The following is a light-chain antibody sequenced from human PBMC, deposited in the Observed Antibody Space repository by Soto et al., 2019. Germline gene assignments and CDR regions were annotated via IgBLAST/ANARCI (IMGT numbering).Light chain of an antibody. Sequence: QSALTQPASVSGSPGQSITISCTGTSSDVGSYNLVSWYQQHPGKAPKLMIYEGSKRPSGVSNRFSGSKSGNTASLTISGLQAEEEAYYFCRPIAGCNTFRVFRGGTKLTVL. CDR3: RPIAGCNTFRV. J-gene: IGLJ2*01. CDR2: EGS. CDR1: SSDVGSYNL. V-gene: IGLV2-23*03.